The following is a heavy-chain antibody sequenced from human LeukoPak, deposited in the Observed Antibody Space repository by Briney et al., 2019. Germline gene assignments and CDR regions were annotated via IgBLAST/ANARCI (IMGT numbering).Heavy chain of an antibody. CDR1: GFTVSSNY. D-gene: IGHD1-14*01. V-gene: IGHV3-53*01. CDR2: LYSGGNT. J-gene: IGHJ4*02. Sequence: PGGSLRLSCVVSGFTVSSNYMSWVRQAPGKGLEWVSVLYSGGNTYHADSVKGRFTISRDNAKNSLYLQMNSLRDEDTAVYYCARDKQNQPLDYWGQGTLVTVSS. CDR3: ARDKQNQPLDY.